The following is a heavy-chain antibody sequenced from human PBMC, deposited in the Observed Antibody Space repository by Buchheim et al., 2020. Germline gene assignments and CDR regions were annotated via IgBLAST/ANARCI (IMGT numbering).Heavy chain of an antibody. Sequence: QVQLQESGPGLVKPSETLSLTCTVSGGPMSRYYWSWMRQSPGKGLEWIGYIFYSGSTNYNPALNSRVTISVDMSTNQLSLKLNSVTAADTAVYYCARHRALGYCSSLNCYSFDPWGQGIL. CDR3: ARHRALGYCSSLNCYSFDP. CDR2: IFYSGST. D-gene: IGHD2-2*01. CDR1: GGPMSRYY. V-gene: IGHV4-59*08. J-gene: IGHJ5*01.